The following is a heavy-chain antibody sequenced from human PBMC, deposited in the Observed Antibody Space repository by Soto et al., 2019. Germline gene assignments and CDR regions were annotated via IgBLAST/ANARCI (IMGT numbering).Heavy chain of an antibody. CDR2: ISYDGSNK. Sequence: GGSLRLSCAASGMTFSSYVMHWVRQVPGKGLEWVAIISYDGSNKYYADSVKGRFTISRDNSKNTVYVQMDRLRPEDTAVYYCARDRIATSGTDYYSGMDVWGQGTTVTVSS. CDR3: ARDRIATSGTDYYSGMDV. D-gene: IGHD6-13*01. J-gene: IGHJ6*02. V-gene: IGHV3-30-3*01. CDR1: GMTFSSYV.